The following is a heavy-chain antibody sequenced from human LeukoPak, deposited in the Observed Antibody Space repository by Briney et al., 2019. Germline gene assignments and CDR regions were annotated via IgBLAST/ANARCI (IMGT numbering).Heavy chain of an antibody. CDR1: GFTFSNYW. CDR2: INQDGSEK. J-gene: IGHJ6*02. CDR3: AREGVANGMDV. V-gene: IGHV3-7*01. D-gene: IGHD5-12*01. Sequence: GGSLRLSCAASGFTFSNYWMSWVRQAPGKGLEWVANINQDGSEKYYVDSVKGRFTISRDNAKNSLYLQMNSLRAEDTAVFYCAREGVANGMDVWGQGTTVTVSS.